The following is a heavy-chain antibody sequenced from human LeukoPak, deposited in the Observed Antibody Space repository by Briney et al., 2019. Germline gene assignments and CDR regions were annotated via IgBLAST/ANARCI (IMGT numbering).Heavy chain of an antibody. CDR2: IYHSGST. Sequence: QPSETLSLTCAVSGGSISSSNWWSWVRQPPGKGLEWIGEIYHSGSTNYNPSLKSRVTISVDKSKNQFSLKLSSVTAADTAVYYCARGFGSGSYPPHYYYMDVWGKGTTVTVSS. CDR1: GGSISSSNW. CDR3: ARGFGSGSYPPHYYYMDV. V-gene: IGHV4-4*02. J-gene: IGHJ6*03. D-gene: IGHD3-10*01.